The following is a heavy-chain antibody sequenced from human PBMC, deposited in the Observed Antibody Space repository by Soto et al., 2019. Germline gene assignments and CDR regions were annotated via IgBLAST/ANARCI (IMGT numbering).Heavy chain of an antibody. CDR2: IYYSGNT. Sequence: SETLSLTCTVSGGSISSYYWSWIRQPPGKGLEWIGYIYYSGNTNYNPSLKSRVAISVYTSKNPSSLKVSSVPAAATAVYFCARHSSINNWFDPWGQGTLVTVSS. J-gene: IGHJ5*02. V-gene: IGHV4-59*08. CDR3: ARHSSINNWFDP. D-gene: IGHD4-4*01. CDR1: GGSISSYY.